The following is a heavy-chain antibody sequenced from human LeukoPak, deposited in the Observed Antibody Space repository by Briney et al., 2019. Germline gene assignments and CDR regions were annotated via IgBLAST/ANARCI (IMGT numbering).Heavy chain of an antibody. CDR1: GYTFTNYY. V-gene: IGHV1-46*01. CDR3: ARDRGLNVCPSDY. J-gene: IGHJ4*02. Sequence: ASVKVSCKASGYTFTNYYIHWVRQAPGQGLEWMGVISPSGGSKSYAQKFQGRLTMTRHTSTSTVDMELSSLRSEDTAVYCCARDRGLNVCPSDYWGQGTLVTVSS. D-gene: IGHD3-10*01. CDR2: ISPSGGSK.